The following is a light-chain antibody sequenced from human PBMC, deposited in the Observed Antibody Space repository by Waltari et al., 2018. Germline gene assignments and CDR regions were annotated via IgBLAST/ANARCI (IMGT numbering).Light chain of an antibody. V-gene: IGLV1-44*01. CDR3: AVWDDSLNGVV. Sequence: QSVLTQSPSASATPGQRVTISCSGSSSNIGSNTVTWYHQLPGTAPKLLIYTNNQRPSGVPDRFSGSKSGTSASLAISGLQSEDEADYYCAVWDDSLNGVVFGGGTKLTVL. CDR2: TNN. J-gene: IGLJ2*01. CDR1: SSNIGSNT.